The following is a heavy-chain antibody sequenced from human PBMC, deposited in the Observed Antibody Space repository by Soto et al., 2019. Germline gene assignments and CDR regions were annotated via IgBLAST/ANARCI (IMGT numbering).Heavy chain of an antibody. CDR1: GGSISSYF. V-gene: IGHV4-59*01. CDR3: ARDLAAVPRAFDY. J-gene: IGHJ4*02. Sequence: SETLSLTCTVSGGSISSYFYIWVRQPPGKGLEWIGPVYYTGTTDYNPSLKSRVTISVDTSKTQFSLNLRSVTAADTAVYYCARDLAAVPRAFDYWGRGTLVTVSS. CDR2: VYYTGTT. D-gene: IGHD6-13*01.